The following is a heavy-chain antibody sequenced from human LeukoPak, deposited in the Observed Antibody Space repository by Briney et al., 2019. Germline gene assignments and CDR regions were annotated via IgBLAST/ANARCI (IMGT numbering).Heavy chain of an antibody. V-gene: IGHV3-23*01. J-gene: IGHJ4*02. CDR3: AKTHPVASVFGY. Sequence: PGGSLRLSCAVSGFTFTNAWMSWVRQAPGKGLEWVSAISGSGGSTYYADSVKGRFTISRDNSKNTLYLQMNSLRAEDTAVYYCAKTHPVASVFGYWGQGTLVTVSS. CDR2: ISGSGGST. D-gene: IGHD4-23*01. CDR1: GFTFTNAW.